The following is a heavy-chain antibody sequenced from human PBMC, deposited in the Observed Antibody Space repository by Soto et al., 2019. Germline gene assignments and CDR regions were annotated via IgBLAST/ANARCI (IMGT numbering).Heavy chain of an antibody. CDR2: IYYSGTT. CDR1: GGSINSYY. Sequence: QAQLQESGPGLVKSSETLSLTCTVSGGSINSYYWTWIRQPPGKGLEWIGYIYYSGTTNYNPSLKSRVTISVDTSKNQFSLKLSSVTAADTAVYYCARQSRGIAVAGLDSWGQGTLVTVSS. V-gene: IGHV4-59*08. D-gene: IGHD6-19*01. J-gene: IGHJ4*02. CDR3: ARQSRGIAVAGLDS.